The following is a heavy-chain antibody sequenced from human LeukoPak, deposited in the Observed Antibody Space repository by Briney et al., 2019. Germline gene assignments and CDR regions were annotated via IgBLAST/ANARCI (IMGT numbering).Heavy chain of an antibody. Sequence: GGSLRLSCAASGFPFTNYAMRWVRQAPGKGLEWVSTVKTNGETEYANSVKGRFTTSRDDSKNIAFLQMNGLRVEDTAIYYCVKGFSSSSFYRWGQGTLVTVS. D-gene: IGHD6-13*01. CDR3: VKGFSSSSFYR. CDR2: VKTNGET. V-gene: IGHV3-23*01. J-gene: IGHJ1*01. CDR1: GFPFTNYA.